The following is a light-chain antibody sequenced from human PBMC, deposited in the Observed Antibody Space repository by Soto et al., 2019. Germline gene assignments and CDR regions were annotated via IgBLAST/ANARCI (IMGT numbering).Light chain of an antibody. V-gene: IGKV3-15*01. CDR1: QSVSSS. Sequence: EIVMTQSPATLSVSPGERATLSCRASQSVSSSLAWYQHKPCQAPRLRIHGASTRATGIPARFSGSVSGTEFTLTISSLQSEDFAVYYCQQYNKWPRTFGGGTKVEIK. J-gene: IGKJ4*01. CDR3: QQYNKWPRT. CDR2: GAS.